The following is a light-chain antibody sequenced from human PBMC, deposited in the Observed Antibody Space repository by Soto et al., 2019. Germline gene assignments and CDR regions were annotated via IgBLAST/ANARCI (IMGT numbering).Light chain of an antibody. Sequence: QPVLTQPASVSGAPGQRVTISCTGSSSNIGAGYDVHWYQQLPGTAPKLLIYGNSNRPSGVPDRFSGSKSGTSASLAITGRQAEDEADYYCQSYDSSLSAVVFGGGTKLTVL. CDR3: QSYDSSLSAVV. CDR2: GNS. CDR1: SSNIGAGYD. J-gene: IGLJ2*01. V-gene: IGLV1-40*01.